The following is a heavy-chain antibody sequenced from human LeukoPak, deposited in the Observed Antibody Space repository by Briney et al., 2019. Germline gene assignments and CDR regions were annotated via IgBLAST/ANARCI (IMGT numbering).Heavy chain of an antibody. CDR3: ARVLEGSSGQHWYFDL. V-gene: IGHV4-34*01. D-gene: IGHD6-19*01. CDR2: INHSGST. Sequence: SETLPLTCAVYGGSFSGYYWSWIRQPPGKGLEWIGEINHSGSTNYNPSLKSRVTISVDTSKNQFSLKLSSVTAADTAVYYCARVLEGSSGQHWYFDLWGHGTLVTVSS. CDR1: GGSFSGYY. J-gene: IGHJ2*01.